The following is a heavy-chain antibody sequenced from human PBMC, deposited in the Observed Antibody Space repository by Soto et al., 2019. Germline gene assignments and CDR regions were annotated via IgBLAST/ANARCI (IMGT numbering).Heavy chain of an antibody. Sequence: QVQLQESGPGLVKPSQTLSLTCTVSGGSISSGTYSWSWIRQRPGKGLEWIAYIYYSGNTYYNPSLKSRVSISVDTSKNQFSLRLSSVTAADTAVYYCARVKWYGRSSAAFDYWGQGTLVTVSS. D-gene: IGHD6-6*01. CDR2: IYYSGNT. V-gene: IGHV4-31*03. J-gene: IGHJ4*02. CDR3: ARVKWYGRSSAAFDY. CDR1: GGSISSGTYS.